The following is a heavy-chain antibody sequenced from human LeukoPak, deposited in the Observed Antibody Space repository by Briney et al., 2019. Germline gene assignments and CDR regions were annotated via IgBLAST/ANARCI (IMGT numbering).Heavy chain of an antibody. V-gene: IGHV4-34*01. CDR2: INHSGST. Sequence: SETLSLTCAVYGGSFSDYYWSWIRQPPGKGLEWIGEINHSGSTNYNPSLKSRVTISVDTSKNQFSLKLSSVTAADTAVYYCARVIVVVPAAPAPTYYYYMDVWGKGTTVTVSS. D-gene: IGHD2-2*01. J-gene: IGHJ6*03. CDR3: ARVIVVVPAAPAPTYYYYMDV. CDR1: GGSFSDYY.